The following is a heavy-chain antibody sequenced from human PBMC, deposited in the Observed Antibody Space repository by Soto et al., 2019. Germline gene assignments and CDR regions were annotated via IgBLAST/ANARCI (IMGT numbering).Heavy chain of an antibody. CDR2: ISYDGSNK. CDR1: GFTFSSYG. D-gene: IGHD2-2*01. V-gene: IGHV3-30*18. CDR3: AKDKVQYCSSTSCSYYYYYGMDV. J-gene: IGHJ6*02. Sequence: GGSLRLSCAASGFTFSSYGMHWVRQAPGKGLEWVAVISYDGSNKYYADSVKGRFTISRDNSKNTLYLQMNSLRAEDTAVYYCAKDKVQYCSSTSCSYYYYYGMDVWGQGTTVTVSS.